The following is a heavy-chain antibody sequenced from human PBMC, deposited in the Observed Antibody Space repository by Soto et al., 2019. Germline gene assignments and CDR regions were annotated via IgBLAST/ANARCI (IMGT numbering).Heavy chain of an antibody. CDR2: ISYDGSNK. J-gene: IGHJ4*02. D-gene: IGHD2-8*01. Sequence: QVQLVESGGGVVQPGRSLRLSCAASGFTFSSYAMHWVRQAPGKGLEWVAVISYDGSNKYYADSVKSRFTISRDNSKNTLYLQMNRLRAEDTAVYYCARGVVLMVYAAEFDYWGQGTLVTVSS. CDR3: ARGVVLMVYAAEFDY. V-gene: IGHV3-30-3*01. CDR1: GFTFSSYA.